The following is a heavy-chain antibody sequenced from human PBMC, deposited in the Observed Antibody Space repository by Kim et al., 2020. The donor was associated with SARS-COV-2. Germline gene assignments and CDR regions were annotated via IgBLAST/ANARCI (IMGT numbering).Heavy chain of an antibody. D-gene: IGHD1-1*01. CDR3: ARDYSTTGTTIGAFDI. V-gene: IGHV1-69*13. J-gene: IGHJ3*02. CDR2: IIPIFGTA. Sequence: SVKVSCKASGGTFSSYAISWVRQAPGQGLEWMGGIIPIFGTANYAQKFQGRVTITADESTSTAYMELSSLRSEDTAVYYCARDYSTTGTTIGAFDIWGQGTMVTVSS. CDR1: GGTFSSYA.